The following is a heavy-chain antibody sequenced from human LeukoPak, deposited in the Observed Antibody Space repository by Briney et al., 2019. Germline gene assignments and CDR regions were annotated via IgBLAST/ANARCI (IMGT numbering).Heavy chain of an antibody. J-gene: IGHJ4*02. CDR2: ISSSGSTI. Sequence: GGSLRLSCAASGFTFSDYYMSWIRQAPGKGLEWVSYISSSGSTIYYADSVKGRFTISGDNAKNSLYLQMNSLRAEDTAVYYCARIPAVGYSSGWLYYFDYWGQGTLVTVSS. CDR3: ARIPAVGYSSGWLYYFDY. V-gene: IGHV3-11*01. CDR1: GFTFSDYY. D-gene: IGHD6-19*01.